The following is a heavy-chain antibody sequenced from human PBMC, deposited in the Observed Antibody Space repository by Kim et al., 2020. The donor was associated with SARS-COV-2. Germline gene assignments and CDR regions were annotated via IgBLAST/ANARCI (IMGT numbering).Heavy chain of an antibody. Sequence: ADSVKGRFTISRDNSKNTLYLQMNSLRAEDTAVYYCARDYYDSSGYLFDYWGQGTLVTVSS. V-gene: IGHV3-30*01. D-gene: IGHD3-22*01. CDR3: ARDYYDSSGYLFDY. J-gene: IGHJ4*02.